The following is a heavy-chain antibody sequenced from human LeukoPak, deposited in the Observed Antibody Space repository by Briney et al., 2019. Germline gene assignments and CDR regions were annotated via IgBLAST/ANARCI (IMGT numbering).Heavy chain of an antibody. D-gene: IGHD6-6*01. CDR3: ARVHRIAARSRYYFDY. V-gene: IGHV4-34*01. Sequence: SETLSLTCAVYGGSFSGYYWSGIRQPPGKGLDWIGGINHSGSTNYNPSLKSRVTISVDTSKNQFSLKLSSVTAADTAVYYCARVHRIAARSRYYFDYWGQGTLVTVSS. CDR2: INHSGST. J-gene: IGHJ4*02. CDR1: GGSFSGYY.